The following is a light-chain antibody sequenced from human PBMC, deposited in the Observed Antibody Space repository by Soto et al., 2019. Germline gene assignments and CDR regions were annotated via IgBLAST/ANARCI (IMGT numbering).Light chain of an antibody. Sequence: DIVMTQSPLSLSVTPGEPASISCRSSQSLLHSNGYNYLGWYLQKPGQSPQLLIYWGSNRASGVPDRFSGSGSGTDFTLKISRVEAEDVGVYYCMQALQTPPYTFGQGTKLQI. CDR2: WGS. V-gene: IGKV2-28*01. J-gene: IGKJ2*01. CDR3: MQALQTPPYT. CDR1: QSLLHSNGYNY.